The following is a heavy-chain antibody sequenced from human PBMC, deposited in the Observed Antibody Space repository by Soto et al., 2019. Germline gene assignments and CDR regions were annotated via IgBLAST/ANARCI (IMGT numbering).Heavy chain of an antibody. Sequence: PGGSLRLSCAASGFTFSSYGMNWVRQAPGKGLEWVSCISSSSSYIYYADSVKGRFTISRDNAKNSLYLQMNSLRAEDTAVYYCARDFPNRISAAGPFDYWGQGTLVTVSS. CDR2: ISSSSSYI. V-gene: IGHV3-21*01. D-gene: IGHD6-13*01. CDR3: ARDFPNRISAAGPFDY. CDR1: GFTFSSYG. J-gene: IGHJ4*02.